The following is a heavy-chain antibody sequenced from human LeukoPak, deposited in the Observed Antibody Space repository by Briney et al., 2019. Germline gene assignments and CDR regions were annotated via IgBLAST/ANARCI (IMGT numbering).Heavy chain of an antibody. Sequence: PGGSLRLSCAASGFTFSSYSISWVRQAPGRGLGWVSAISGSGGSTYYADSVKGRFTISRDNSKNTLYLQMNSLRAEDTAVYYCAKDQLWFGEFYYYGMDVWGQGTTVTVSS. CDR2: ISGSGGST. CDR1: GFTFSSYS. J-gene: IGHJ6*02. D-gene: IGHD3-10*01. V-gene: IGHV3-23*01. CDR3: AKDQLWFGEFYYYGMDV.